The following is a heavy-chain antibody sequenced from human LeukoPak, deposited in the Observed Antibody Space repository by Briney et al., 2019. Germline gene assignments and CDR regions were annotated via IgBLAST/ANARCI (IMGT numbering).Heavy chain of an antibody. CDR2: ISSRGDST. CDR1: GFIFSSYA. Sequence: GGSLRLSCAASGFIFSSYAMSWVRQVPGRGLEWVSTISSRGDSTYVADSVKGRFTISRDNSKNSLYLQMNTVRAEDTAVYYRVKGPRPDITVAHTVENWGQGTLLTVSS. J-gene: IGHJ4*02. CDR3: VKGPRPDITVAHTVEN. D-gene: IGHD6-19*01. V-gene: IGHV3-23*01.